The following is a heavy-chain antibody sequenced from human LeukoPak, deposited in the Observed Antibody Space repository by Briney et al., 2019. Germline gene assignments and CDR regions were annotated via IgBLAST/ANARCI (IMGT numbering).Heavy chain of an antibody. CDR3: ARRTPWFDP. Sequence: SETLSLTCTVSGGSISRYYWSWIRQPPGKGLEWIGYIYYSGSTNYNPSLKSRVTISVDTSKNQFSLKLSSVTAADTAVYYCARRTPWFDPWGQGTLVTVSS. V-gene: IGHV4-59*01. D-gene: IGHD4-23*01. CDR2: IYYSGST. CDR1: GGSISRYY. J-gene: IGHJ5*02.